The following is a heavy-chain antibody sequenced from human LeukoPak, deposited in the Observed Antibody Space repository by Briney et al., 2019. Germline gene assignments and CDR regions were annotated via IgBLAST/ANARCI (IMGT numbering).Heavy chain of an antibody. D-gene: IGHD5-18*01. Sequence: LGGSLRLSCAASGFTFSSYAMSWVRQAPGKGLEWVSAISGSGGSTYYADSVKGRFTTSRDNSKNTLYLQMNSLRAEDTAVYYCAKDHRIQLWSYFDYWGQGTLVTVSS. CDR2: ISGSGGST. CDR1: GFTFSSYA. CDR3: AKDHRIQLWSYFDY. J-gene: IGHJ4*02. V-gene: IGHV3-23*01.